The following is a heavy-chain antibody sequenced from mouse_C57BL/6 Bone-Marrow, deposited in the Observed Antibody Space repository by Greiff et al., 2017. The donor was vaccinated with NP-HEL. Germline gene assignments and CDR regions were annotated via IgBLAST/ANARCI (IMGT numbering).Heavy chain of an antibody. CDR3: ARDLMDY. V-gene: IGHV1-50*01. CDR2: IDPSDSYT. J-gene: IGHJ4*01. Sequence: VKLMEPGAELVKLGASVKLSCKASGYTFTSYWMQWVKQRPGQGLEWIGEIDPSDSYTNYNQKFKGKATLTVDTSSSTAYMQLSSLTSEDSAVYYCARDLMDYWGQGTSVTVSS. CDR1: GYTFTSYW.